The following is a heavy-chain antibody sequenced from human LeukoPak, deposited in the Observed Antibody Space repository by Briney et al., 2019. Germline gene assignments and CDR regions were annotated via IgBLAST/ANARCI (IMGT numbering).Heavy chain of an antibody. CDR1: GFNFGSYS. CDR2: ISSSSSYI. CDR3: ARGGGVRIDY. V-gene: IGHV3-21*01. D-gene: IGHD3-16*01. Sequence: GGSLRLSCAASGFNFGSYSMTWVRQAPGKGLEWVSSISSSSSYIYYADSVKGRFTISRDNAKNSLYLQMNSLRAEDTAVYYCARGGGVRIDYWGQGTLVTVSS. J-gene: IGHJ4*02.